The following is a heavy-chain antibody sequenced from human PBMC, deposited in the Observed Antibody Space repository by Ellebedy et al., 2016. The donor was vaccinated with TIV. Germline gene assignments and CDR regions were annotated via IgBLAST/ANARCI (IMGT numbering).Heavy chain of an antibody. CDR2: ISSSGSTT. V-gene: IGHV3-48*02. CDR1: GFTFSSYS. CDR3: GRNLIRGLADY. J-gene: IGHJ4*02. D-gene: IGHD3-10*01. Sequence: PGGSLRLSCAASGFTFSSYSMNWFRQTPGKGLEWVSFISSSGSTTVYADSVKGRFTVSRDNAKNLLFLQMNSLRDDDTARYYCGRNLIRGLADYWGQGTLVSVSS.